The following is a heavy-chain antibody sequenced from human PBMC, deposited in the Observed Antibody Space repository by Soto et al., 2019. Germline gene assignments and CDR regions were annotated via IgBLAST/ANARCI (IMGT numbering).Heavy chain of an antibody. CDR1: GGSFSGYY. V-gene: IGHV4-34*01. Sequence: PSETLSLTCAVYGGSFSGYYWGWIRQPPGKGLEWIGEINHSGSTNYNPSLKSRVTISVDTSKNQFSLKLSSVTAADTAVYYCASARYCSSTSCYAVSAEYFQHWGQGTLVTVSS. CDR3: ASARYCSSTSCYAVSAEYFQH. J-gene: IGHJ1*01. D-gene: IGHD2-2*01. CDR2: INHSGST.